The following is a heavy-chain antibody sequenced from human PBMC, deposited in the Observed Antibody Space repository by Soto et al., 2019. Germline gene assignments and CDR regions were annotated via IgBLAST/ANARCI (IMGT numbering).Heavy chain of an antibody. V-gene: IGHV2-5*05. CDR1: GFSLTTSGVG. Sequence: QITLKESGPTLVKPTQTLTLTCTFSGFSLTTSGVGVGWIRHPPGKALEWLAFIYWDDDKRYGPSLKTRLTIIKGPSKNQVGLTRTNVDPVDTATYYCTHRGLGGPSGGMDVWGQGNTVTVSS. CDR3: THRGLGGPSGGMDV. J-gene: IGHJ6*02. CDR2: IYWDDDK. D-gene: IGHD1-26*01.